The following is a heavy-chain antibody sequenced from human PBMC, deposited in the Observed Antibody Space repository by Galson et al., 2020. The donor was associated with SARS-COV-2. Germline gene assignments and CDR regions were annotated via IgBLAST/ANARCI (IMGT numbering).Heavy chain of an antibody. Sequence: GESLKISCAGSGFPISRYLTHWVRQPPGQRLEWVANIKPDGSQKQYVDSVKRRFAISRDNAQNSVYLPMNSLRAEDTALYYCAKDDAGLLWCEGTMVIVSS. D-gene: IGHD2-2*01. CDR2: IKPDGSQK. CDR3: AKDDAGLL. J-gene: IGHJ3*01. CDR1: GFPISRYL. V-gene: IGHV3-7*01.